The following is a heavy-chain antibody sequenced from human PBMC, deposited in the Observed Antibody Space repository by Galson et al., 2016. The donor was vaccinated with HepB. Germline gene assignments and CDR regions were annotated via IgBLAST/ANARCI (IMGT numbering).Heavy chain of an antibody. Sequence: SVKVSCKASGGTFSSLSINWVRQAPGQGLEWMGGIIPIFGTANYAQNFQGRVTITADESTSTAYMELSSLRSEDTAVFYCATDSGRYGHYWYFDLWGRGTLVTVSS. CDR1: GGTFSSLS. D-gene: IGHD5-12*01. V-gene: IGHV1-69*13. CDR2: IIPIFGTA. J-gene: IGHJ2*01. CDR3: ATDSGRYGHYWYFDL.